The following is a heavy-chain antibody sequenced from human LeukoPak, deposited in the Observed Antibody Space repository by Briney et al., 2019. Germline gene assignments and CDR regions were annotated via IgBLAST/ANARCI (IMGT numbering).Heavy chain of an antibody. V-gene: IGHV3-9*01. CDR1: GFTFDDYA. CDR3: ARKWLGDYFDY. CDR2: ISWNSGSI. Sequence: PGGSLRLSCAASGFTFDDYAMHWVRQAPGKGLEWVSGISWNSGSIGYADSVKGRFTISRDNAKNSLYLQMNSLRAEDTAVYYCARKWLGDYFDYWGQGTLVTVSS. D-gene: IGHD5-24*01. J-gene: IGHJ4*02.